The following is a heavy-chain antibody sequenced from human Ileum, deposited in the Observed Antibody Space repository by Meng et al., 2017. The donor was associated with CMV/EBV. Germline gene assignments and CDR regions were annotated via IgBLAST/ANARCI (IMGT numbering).Heavy chain of an antibody. V-gene: IGHV4-34*01. J-gene: IGHJ4*02. Sequence: ESLKISCAASGFTFSSYAMSWVRQPLGKGLEWIGEITRSGSTDYNSSLKSRVTISIDTSKNQFSLKLTSVTAADTAVYYCARGKPDAWELLGLWGQGTLVTVSS. CDR2: ITRSGST. CDR3: ARGKPDAWELLGL. CDR1: GFTFSSYA. D-gene: IGHD1-26*01.